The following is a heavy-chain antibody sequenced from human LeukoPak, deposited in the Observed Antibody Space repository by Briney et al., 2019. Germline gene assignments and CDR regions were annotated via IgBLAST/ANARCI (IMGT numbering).Heavy chain of an antibody. D-gene: IGHD1-26*01. V-gene: IGHV3-11*01. CDR2: ISSSGSTI. CDR3: ASFHIVGATSFDY. J-gene: IGHJ4*02. CDR1: GFTFSDYY. Sequence: PGGSLRLSCAASGFTFSDYYMSWIRQAPGKGLEWVSYISSSGSTIYYADSVKGRFTISRDNAKNSLYLQMNSLRAEDTAVYYCASFHIVGATSFDYWGQGTLVTVSS.